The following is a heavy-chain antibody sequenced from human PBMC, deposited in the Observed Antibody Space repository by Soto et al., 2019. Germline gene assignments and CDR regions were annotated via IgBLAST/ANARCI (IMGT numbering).Heavy chain of an antibody. CDR2: INHSGST. V-gene: IGHV4-34*01. CDR1: GGSFSGYY. Sequence: ASETLSLTCAVYGGSFSGYYWSWIRQPPGKGLEWIGEINHSGSTNYNPSIKSRVTISVDTSKNQFSLKLSSVTAADTAVYYFASRYSSSWYDSYYYYMDVWGKGTTVTVSS. CDR3: ASRYSSSWYDSYYYYMDV. J-gene: IGHJ6*03. D-gene: IGHD6-13*01.